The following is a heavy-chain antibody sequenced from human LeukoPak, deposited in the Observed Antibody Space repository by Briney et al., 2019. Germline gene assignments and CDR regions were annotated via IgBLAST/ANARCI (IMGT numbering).Heavy chain of an antibody. CDR2: IYSSGST. CDR3: ARYHCSGGTCYHFDY. V-gene: IGHV4-59*08. Sequence: SETLSLTCTVAGGSISSQYWSWIRQPPGKGLEWIGYIYSSGSTNYNPSLKSRVTISVDTSKNQFSLKLSSVTAADTAVYYCARYHCSGGTCYHFDYWGQGTLVTVCS. D-gene: IGHD2-15*01. CDR1: GGSISSQY. J-gene: IGHJ4*02.